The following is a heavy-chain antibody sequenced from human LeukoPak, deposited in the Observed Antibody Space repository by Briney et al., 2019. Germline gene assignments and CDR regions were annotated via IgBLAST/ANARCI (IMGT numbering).Heavy chain of an antibody. V-gene: IGHV4-34*01. D-gene: IGHD6-6*01. CDR2: INHSGST. CDR3: ARVYSSSSSFGAFDI. CDR1: GGSFSGYY. Sequence: SETLSLTCAVYGGSFSGYYWSWIRQPPGKGLEWIGEINHSGSTNYNPSLKSRVTISVDTSKNQFSLKLSSVTAADTAVYYCARVYSSSSSFGAFDIWGQGTMVTVSS. J-gene: IGHJ3*02.